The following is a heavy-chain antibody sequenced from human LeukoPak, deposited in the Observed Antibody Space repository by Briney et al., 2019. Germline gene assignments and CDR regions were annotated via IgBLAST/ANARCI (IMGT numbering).Heavy chain of an antibody. CDR1: GFTFSSYN. Sequence: GGSLRLSCAASGFTFSSYNMNWVRQAPGKGLEWVSSISSSSSYIYYADSVKGRFTISRDNAKNSLYLQMNSLRAEDTAVYYCARVAYSSSGGGYYYYYMDVWGKGTTVTVSS. CDR2: ISSSSSYI. J-gene: IGHJ6*03. V-gene: IGHV3-21*01. D-gene: IGHD6-6*01. CDR3: ARVAYSSSGGGYYYYYMDV.